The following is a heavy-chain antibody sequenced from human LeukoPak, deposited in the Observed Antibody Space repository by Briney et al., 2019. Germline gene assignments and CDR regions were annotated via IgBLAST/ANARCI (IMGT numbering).Heavy chain of an antibody. CDR1: GFTFSSYE. V-gene: IGHV3-48*03. CDR2: ISSRASTK. Sequence: PGGSLRLSCATSGFTFSSYEMNWVRQAPGKGLEWVSYISSRASTKYYADSVKGRFTISRDNAKNSLDLQMNSLRAEDTAVYYCARIAVAGLLDCWGQGTLVTVSS. CDR3: ARIAVAGLLDC. J-gene: IGHJ4*02. D-gene: IGHD6-19*01.